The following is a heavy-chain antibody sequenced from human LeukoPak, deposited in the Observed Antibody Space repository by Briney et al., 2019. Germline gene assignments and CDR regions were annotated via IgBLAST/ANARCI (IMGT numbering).Heavy chain of an antibody. CDR1: GGSISSYY. CDR3: ARYLAAGTSYYFDY. V-gene: IGHV4-59*01. Sequence: SETLSLTCTVSGGSISSYYRSWIRQPPGKGLEWIGYIYYSGSTNYNPSLKSRVTISVDTSKNQFSLKLSSVTAADTAVYYCARYLAAGTSYYFDYWGQGTLVTVSS. CDR2: IYYSGST. D-gene: IGHD6-13*01. J-gene: IGHJ4*02.